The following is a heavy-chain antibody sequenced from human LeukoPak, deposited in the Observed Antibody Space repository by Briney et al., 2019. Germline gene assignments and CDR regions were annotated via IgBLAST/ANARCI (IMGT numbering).Heavy chain of an antibody. D-gene: IGHD3-16*02. V-gene: IGHV3-23*01. CDR2: ISSSGGST. CDR1: GFTFSSYA. J-gene: IGHJ3*02. CDR3: ARRIGQSDI. Sequence: GGSLRLSCAASGFTFSSYAMSWVRQAPGKGLEWVSAISSSGGSTYYADSVKGRFTISRDNAKNTLYLQMNSLRAEDTAVYYCARRIGQSDIWGQGTMVTVSS.